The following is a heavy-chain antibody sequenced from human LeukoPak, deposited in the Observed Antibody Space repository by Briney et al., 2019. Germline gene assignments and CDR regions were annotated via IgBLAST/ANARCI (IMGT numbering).Heavy chain of an antibody. J-gene: IGHJ4*02. Sequence: GGSLRLSCEASGFIFSSYSMNWVRQAPGKGLEWVSAISSSSRYIYFADSVKGRFTISRDNAKNSMYLQMNSLRAEDTAAYYCARDDYGGKTNDYWGQGTLVTVSS. D-gene: IGHD4-23*01. CDR3: ARDDYGGKTNDY. CDR1: GFIFSSYS. V-gene: IGHV3-21*06. CDR2: ISSSSRYI.